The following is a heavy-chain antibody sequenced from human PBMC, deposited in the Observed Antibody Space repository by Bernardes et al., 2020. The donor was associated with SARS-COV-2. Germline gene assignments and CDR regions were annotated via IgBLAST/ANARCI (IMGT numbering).Heavy chain of an antibody. CDR2: ISSSSSTI. D-gene: IGHD2-2*01. CDR1: GFTFSSYS. Sequence: GGSLRLSCAASGFTFSSYSMNWVRQAPGKGLEWVSYISSSSSTIYYADSVKGRFTISRDNAKNSLYLQMNSLRDEDTAVYYCARDNGVYCSSTSCSSWYFDLWGRGTLVTVSS. J-gene: IGHJ2*01. V-gene: IGHV3-48*02. CDR3: ARDNGVYCSSTSCSSWYFDL.